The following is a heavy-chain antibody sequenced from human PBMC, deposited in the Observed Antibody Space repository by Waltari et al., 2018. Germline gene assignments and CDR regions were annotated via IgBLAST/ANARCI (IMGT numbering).Heavy chain of an antibody. CDR2: LEPEDGET. J-gene: IGHJ4*02. Sequence: QVQLVQSGAEVKKPGASVKVSCKVSGYTLTELSMHWVRQAPGKGLEWMGGLEPEDGETIYAQKVQGRVTMTEDTSTDTAYMELSSLRSEDTAVYYCATVWVSDPTTVRYFDYWGQGTLVTVSS. V-gene: IGHV1-24*01. D-gene: IGHD4-17*01. CDR1: GYTLTELS. CDR3: ATVWVSDPTTVRYFDY.